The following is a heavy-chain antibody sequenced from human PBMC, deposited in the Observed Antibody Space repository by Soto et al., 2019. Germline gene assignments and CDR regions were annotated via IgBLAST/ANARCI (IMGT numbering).Heavy chain of an antibody. D-gene: IGHD5-12*01. Sequence: QVQLVQSGAEVKKPGASVKVSCKASDYSFTRSGISWVRQAPGQGLEWMGWISTYNGDTNYAQTFQGRVTMTTDTSTSTVYMELRSLRSDDTAVYYCAREGVAPYYYYGMDVWGQGTPVTVSS. CDR1: DYSFTRSG. V-gene: IGHV1-18*01. J-gene: IGHJ6*02. CDR3: AREGVAPYYYYGMDV. CDR2: ISTYNGDT.